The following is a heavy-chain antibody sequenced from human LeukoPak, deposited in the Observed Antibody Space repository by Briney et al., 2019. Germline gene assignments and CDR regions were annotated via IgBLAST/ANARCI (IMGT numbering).Heavy chain of an antibody. CDR3: ARHYCTGGPCYLDY. Sequence: SETLSLTCTVSGGSVSSSNYYWAWIRQPPGKGLEWIGTVHYDGSSYYDTSLKSRVTISVDMSKNQLSLKLTFVTAADTAVYFCARHYCTGGPCYLDYWGQGALVTVSS. J-gene: IGHJ4*02. D-gene: IGHD2-8*02. CDR1: GGSVSSSNYY. V-gene: IGHV4-39*01. CDR2: VHYDGSS.